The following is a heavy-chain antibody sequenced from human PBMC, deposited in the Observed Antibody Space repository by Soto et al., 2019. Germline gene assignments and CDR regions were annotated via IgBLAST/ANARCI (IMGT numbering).Heavy chain of an antibody. CDR3: VRDGTKTLRDWFDP. Sequence: SETLSLTCTVSGASISGFYWSWIRKSAGKGQEWIGRIYPTGTTDYNPSLKCRVMMSVDTSKKQFSLKLRSVTAADTAVYYCVRDGTKTLRDWFDPWGQGISVTVSS. J-gene: IGHJ5*02. CDR2: IYPTGTT. D-gene: IGHD1-1*01. CDR1: GASISGFY. V-gene: IGHV4-4*07.